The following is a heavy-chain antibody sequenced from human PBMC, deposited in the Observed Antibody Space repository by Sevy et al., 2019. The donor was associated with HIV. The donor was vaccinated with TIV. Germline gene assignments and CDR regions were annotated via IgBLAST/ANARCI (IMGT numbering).Heavy chain of an antibody. CDR2: INQHGSEK. CDR3: ARWGGGLDV. V-gene: IGHV3-7*01. CDR1: TFTFNDYW. J-gene: IGHJ6*02. D-gene: IGHD3-16*01. Sequence: GGSLRLSCAASTFTFNDYWMNWVRQAPGKGLEWVANINQHGSEKYFVDSVKGRFTISRDNAKNSLYLQMNSLRAEDTAVYYWARWGGGLDVWGQGTTATVSS.